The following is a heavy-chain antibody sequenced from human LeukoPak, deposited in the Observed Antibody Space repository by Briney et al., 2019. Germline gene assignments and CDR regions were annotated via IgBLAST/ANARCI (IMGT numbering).Heavy chain of an antibody. CDR3: ARVGYCSSTSCLADDY. CDR1: GGSFSGYY. CDR2: INHSGST. J-gene: IGHJ4*02. D-gene: IGHD2-2*01. Sequence: PSETLSLTCAVYGGSFSGYYWSWIRQPPGKGLEWIGEINHSGSTNYNPSLKGRVTISVDTSKNQFSLKLSSVTAADTAVYYCARVGYCSSTSCLADDYWGQGTLVTVSS. V-gene: IGHV4-34*01.